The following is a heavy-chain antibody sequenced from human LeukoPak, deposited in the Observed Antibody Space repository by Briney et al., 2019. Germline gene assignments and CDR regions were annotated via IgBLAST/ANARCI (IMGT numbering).Heavy chain of an antibody. J-gene: IGHJ6*03. CDR2: ISSSSSTI. D-gene: IGHD2-15*01. V-gene: IGHV3-48*04. Sequence: GGSLRLSCAASGFTFSSYSMNWVRQAPGKGLEWVSYISSSSSTIYYADSVKGRFTISRDNAKNSLYLQMNSLRAEDTAAYYCARGPDCSGGSCYRGYYYMDVWGKGTTVTVSS. CDR1: GFTFSSYS. CDR3: ARGPDCSGGSCYRGYYYMDV.